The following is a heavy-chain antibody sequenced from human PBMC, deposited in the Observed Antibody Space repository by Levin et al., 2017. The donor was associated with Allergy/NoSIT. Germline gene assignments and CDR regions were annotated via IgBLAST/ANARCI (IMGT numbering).Heavy chain of an antibody. D-gene: IGHD6-13*01. Sequence: GESLKISCAASGFTFSSYAMSWVRQAPGKGLEWVSAISGSGGSTYYADSVKGRFTISRDNSKNTLYLQMNSLRAEDTAVYYCAARGGIAAAGTYYYYGMDVWGQGTTVTVSS. CDR3: AARGGIAAAGTYYYYGMDV. V-gene: IGHV3-23*01. CDR1: GFTFSSYA. CDR2: ISGSGGST. J-gene: IGHJ6*02.